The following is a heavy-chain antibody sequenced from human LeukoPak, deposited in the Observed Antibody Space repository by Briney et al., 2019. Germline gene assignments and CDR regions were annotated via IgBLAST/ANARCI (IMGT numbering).Heavy chain of an antibody. CDR1: GFTFSNAW. CDR2: IKSKTDGGTT. J-gene: IGHJ6*03. D-gene: IGHD2-2*01. V-gene: IGHV3-15*01. Sequence: GGSLGLSCAASGFTFSNAWMSWVRRAPGKGPEWVGRIKSKTDGGTTDYAAPVKGRFTISRDDSKNTLYLQMNSLKTEDTAVYYCTTDIVVVPAAMDHYYYYMDVWGKGTTVTVSS. CDR3: TTDIVVVPAAMDHYYYYMDV.